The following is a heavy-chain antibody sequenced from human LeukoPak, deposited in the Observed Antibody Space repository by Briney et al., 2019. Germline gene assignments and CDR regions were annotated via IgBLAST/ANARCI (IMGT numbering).Heavy chain of an antibody. J-gene: IGHJ4*02. CDR2: IWYDGSNK. CDR1: GFTFSSYG. Sequence: PGRSLRLSCAASGFTFSSYGMHWVRQAPGKGLEWVAVIWYDGSNKYYADSVKGRFTISRDNSKNTLYLQMNSLRAEDTAVYYCARGIQLWPTPFDYWGQGTLVTVSS. CDR3: ARGIQLWPTPFDY. D-gene: IGHD5-18*01. V-gene: IGHV3-33*01.